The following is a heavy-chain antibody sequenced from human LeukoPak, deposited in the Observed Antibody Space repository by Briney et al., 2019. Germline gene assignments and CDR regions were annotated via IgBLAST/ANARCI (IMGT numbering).Heavy chain of an antibody. D-gene: IGHD4-23*01. J-gene: IGHJ5*02. CDR3: ARNPDLVVTGSLWFDP. CDR1: GYTFTGYY. V-gene: IGHV1-2*02. CDR2: INPNSGGT. Sequence: ASVKVSCKASGYTFTGYYMHWVRQAPGQGLEWMGWINPNSGGTNYAQKFQGRFTITRDTSISTAYMELSRLRSDDTAVYYCARNPDLVVTGSLWFDPWGQGTLVTVSS.